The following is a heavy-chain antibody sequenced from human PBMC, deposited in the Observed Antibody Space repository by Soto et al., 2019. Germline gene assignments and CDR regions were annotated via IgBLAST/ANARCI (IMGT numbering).Heavy chain of an antibody. CDR3: AGGTAYDESGFDP. V-gene: IGHV6-1*01. CDR2: TYYRSRWYN. Sequence: SPTLSLTCAISGDSVSTNRASWNWIRQSPSRGLEWLGRTYYRSRWYNDYAVSVKSRITINPDTSKNQFSLQLNSVTAEDTAVYYCAGGTAYDESGFDPWGQGTPVT. D-gene: IGHD5-12*01. CDR1: GDSVSTNRAS. J-gene: IGHJ5*02.